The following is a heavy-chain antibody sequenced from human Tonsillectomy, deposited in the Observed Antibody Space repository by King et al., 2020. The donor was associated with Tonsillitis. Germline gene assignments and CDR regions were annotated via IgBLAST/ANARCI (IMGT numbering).Heavy chain of an antibody. D-gene: IGHD3-22*01. CDR2: IIPIIGIG. CDR1: GGTFSSHA. Sequence: QLVQSGAEVKKPGSSVKVSCKASGGTFSSHAIRWVRQAPGQGFEWMGRIIPIIGIGNYAQKFQGRVTITADKSTSTVYMELSSLRSEDTAVYYCARGLYDSSGFKLGFWGQGTLVTVSS. V-gene: IGHV1-69*09. CDR3: ARGLYDSSGFKLGF. J-gene: IGHJ4*02.